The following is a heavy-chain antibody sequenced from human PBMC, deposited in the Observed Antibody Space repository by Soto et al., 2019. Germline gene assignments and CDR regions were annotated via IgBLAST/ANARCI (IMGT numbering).Heavy chain of an antibody. Sequence: GGSLRLSCAASGFTFNNYALNWVRQAEGKGMEWVAIISYDGSNKYYADSVRVPFTISRDNSKDTLYLQMNSLRAEDTAVYYCAREVAAANGMDVWGQGTTVTVSS. CDR1: GFTFNNYA. J-gene: IGHJ6*02. CDR2: ISYDGSNK. CDR3: AREVAAANGMDV. D-gene: IGHD6-13*01. V-gene: IGHV3-30*14.